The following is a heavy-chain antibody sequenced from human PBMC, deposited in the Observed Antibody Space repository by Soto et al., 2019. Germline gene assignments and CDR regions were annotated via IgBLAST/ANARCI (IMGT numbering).Heavy chain of an antibody. CDR2: IYYSGST. CDR1: GGSISSYY. D-gene: IGHD2-2*03. V-gene: IGHV4-59*01. J-gene: IGHJ4*02. CDR3: ARFGGYCSSTSCYRGFDY. Sequence: SETLSLTCTVSGGSISSYYWSWIRQPPGKGLEWIGYIYYSGSTNYNPSLKSRVTISVDTSKNQFSLKLSSVTAAYTAVFYCARFGGYCSSTSCYRGFDYWGQGTLVTVSS.